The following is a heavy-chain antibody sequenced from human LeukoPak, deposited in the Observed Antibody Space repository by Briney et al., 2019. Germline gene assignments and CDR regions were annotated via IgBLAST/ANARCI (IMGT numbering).Heavy chain of an antibody. J-gene: IGHJ5*02. CDR3: ARDYGSGIRANWFDP. Sequence: GASVKVSCKASGYTFTSYDINWVRQATGQGLEWMGWMDPNSGNTGYAQKFQGRVTITRNTSISTAYMELSRLRSDDTAVYYCARDYGSGIRANWFDPWGQGTLVTVSS. CDR1: GYTFTSYD. V-gene: IGHV1-8*03. D-gene: IGHD3-10*01. CDR2: MDPNSGNT.